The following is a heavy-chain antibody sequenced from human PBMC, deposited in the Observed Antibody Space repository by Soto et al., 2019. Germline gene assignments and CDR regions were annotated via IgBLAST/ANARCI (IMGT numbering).Heavy chain of an antibody. D-gene: IGHD6-19*01. CDR2: INAGNGNT. J-gene: IGHJ6*02. V-gene: IGHV1-3*01. CDR3: ASGSGWYYYYYGMDV. Sequence: QVQLVQSGAEVKKPGASVKVSCKASGYTFTSYAMHWVRQAPGQRLERMGWINAGNGNTKYSQKFQGRVTITRDTSASTAYMELSSLRSEDTAVYYCASGSGWYYYYYGMDVWGQGTTVTVSS. CDR1: GYTFTSYA.